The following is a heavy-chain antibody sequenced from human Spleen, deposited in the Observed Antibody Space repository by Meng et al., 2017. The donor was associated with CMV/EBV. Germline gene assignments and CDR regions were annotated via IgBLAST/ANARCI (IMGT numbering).Heavy chain of an antibody. D-gene: IGHD5-18*01. CDR1: GFTFSSYG. CDR2: IRYDGNNK. J-gene: IGHJ4*02. CDR3: ARGADTPVVLPPDF. Sequence: LSLTCAASGFTFSSYGMHWVRQAPGKGLEWVAFIRYDGNNKYYADSLKGRFTISRDRSKNTLYLQMNSLRAEDTAVYYCARGADTPVVLPPDFWGQGTLVTVSS. V-gene: IGHV3-30*02.